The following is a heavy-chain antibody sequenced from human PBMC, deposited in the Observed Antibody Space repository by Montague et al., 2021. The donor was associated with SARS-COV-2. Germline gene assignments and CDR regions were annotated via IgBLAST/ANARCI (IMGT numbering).Heavy chain of an antibody. D-gene: IGHD6-19*01. CDR2: ISGSGGST. J-gene: IGHJ4*02. V-gene: IGHV3-23*01. Sequence: SLRLSCAASGFTFSSYTITWVRQAPGKGLEWASGISGSGGSTYYADSVKGRFTISRDNSKNTLYLQMNSLRAEDTAVYYCAKDRSSSGWFGGLDYWGQGTLVTDSS. CDR3: AKDRSSSGWFGGLDY. CDR1: GFTFSSYT.